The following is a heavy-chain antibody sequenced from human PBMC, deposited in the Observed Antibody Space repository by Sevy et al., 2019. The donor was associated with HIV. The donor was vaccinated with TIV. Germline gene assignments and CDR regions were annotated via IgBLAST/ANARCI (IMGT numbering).Heavy chain of an antibody. CDR1: GYTLTELS. CDR2: VDPEHGET. CDR3: ATRDNYDPSDAFDI. J-gene: IGHJ3*02. Sequence: ASVKVSYKVSGYTLTELSMHWVRQAPGKGLEWMGGVDPEHGETIYAQKFQGRVTMTEDTSTDTAYMELSSLRSEDTAVYYCATRDNYDPSDAFDIWDQGTMVTVSS. D-gene: IGHD3-3*01. V-gene: IGHV1-24*01.